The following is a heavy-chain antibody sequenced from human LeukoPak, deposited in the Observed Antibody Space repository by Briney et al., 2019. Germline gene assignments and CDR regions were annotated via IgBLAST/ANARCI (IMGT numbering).Heavy chain of an antibody. CDR1: GYTFTGYY. CDR2: INPNSGGT. CDR3: ARTYYYDGSGANDAFDI. Sequence: ASVKVSCKASGYTFTGYYMHWVRQAPGQGLEWMGWINPNSGGTNYAQKFQGWVTMTRDTSVTTAYMELRRLTSDDTAVYYCARTYYYDGSGANDAFDIWGQGTMVTVSS. D-gene: IGHD3-22*01. V-gene: IGHV1-2*04. J-gene: IGHJ3*02.